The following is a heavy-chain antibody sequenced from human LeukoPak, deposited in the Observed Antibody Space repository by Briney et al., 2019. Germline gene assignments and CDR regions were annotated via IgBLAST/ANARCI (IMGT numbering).Heavy chain of an antibody. CDR2: IKSKTDGGTT. D-gene: IGHD3-10*01. V-gene: IGHV3-15*01. CDR3: ATLLGGSGSPLNYFDY. CDR1: GFTFSNAW. J-gene: IGHJ4*02. Sequence: GGSLRLSCAASGFTFSNAWMNWVRQAPGKGLEWVGRIKSKTDGGTTDYAAPVKGRFTISRDDSKNTLYLQMNSLKTEDTAVYYCATLLGGSGSPLNYFDYWGQGTLVTVSS.